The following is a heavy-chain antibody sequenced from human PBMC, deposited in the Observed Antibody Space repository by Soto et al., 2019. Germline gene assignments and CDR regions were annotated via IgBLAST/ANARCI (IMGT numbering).Heavy chain of an antibody. V-gene: IGHV3-30-3*01. CDR3: VRSRSGAVADSFDL. J-gene: IGHJ4*02. D-gene: IGHD3-10*01. CDR1: GFTFSRHA. CDR2: VSKDGSVK. Sequence: PGGSLRLSCEGPGFTFSRHALHWVRQAPGKGLEWVAVVSKDGSVKYWIESVKGRFTLSRDNSKNTVYLEMNSLRPEDTGVYYCVRSRSGAVADSFDLWGQGTLVTVSS.